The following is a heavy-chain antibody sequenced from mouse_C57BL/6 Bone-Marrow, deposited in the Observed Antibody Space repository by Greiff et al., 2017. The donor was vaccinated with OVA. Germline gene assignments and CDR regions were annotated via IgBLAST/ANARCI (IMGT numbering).Heavy chain of an antibody. CDR3: ARHYDYSGYWYFDV. CDR2: ISNGGGST. V-gene: IGHV5-12*01. Sequence: EVMLVESGGGLVQPGGSLKLSCAASGFTFSDYYMYWVRQTPEKRLEWVAYISNGGGSTYYPDTVKGRFTISRDNAKNTLYLQMSRLKSEDTAMYYCARHYDYSGYWYFDVWGTGTTVTVSS. CDR1: GFTFSDYY. D-gene: IGHD2-4*01. J-gene: IGHJ1*03.